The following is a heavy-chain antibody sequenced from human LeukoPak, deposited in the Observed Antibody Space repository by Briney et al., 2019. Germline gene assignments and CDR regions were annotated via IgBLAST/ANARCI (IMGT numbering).Heavy chain of an antibody. V-gene: IGHV4-39*07. CDR1: GGSISSSSYY. D-gene: IGHD3-22*01. Sequence: SETLSLTCTVSGGSISSSSYYWGWIRQPPGTGLEWIGSIYYSGSTYYNPSLKSRVAISVDTSKNQFSLKLSSVTAADTAVYYCARWTYYYDSSGYFDYWGQGTLVTVSS. J-gene: IGHJ4*02. CDR3: ARWTYYYDSSGYFDY. CDR2: IYYSGST.